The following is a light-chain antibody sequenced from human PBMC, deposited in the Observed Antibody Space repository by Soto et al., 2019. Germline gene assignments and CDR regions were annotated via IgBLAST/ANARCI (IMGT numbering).Light chain of an antibody. CDR2: GAS. CDR1: QSISNN. J-gene: IGKJ1*01. CDR3: QQYGSSRQT. Sequence: EIVMTQSPATLSVSPGERATLSCRASQSISNNLAWYQQKPGQAPRLLILGASTRATGIPDRFTGSGSGTDFTLTISRLEPEDFAVYYCQQYGSSRQTFGQGTKVEIK. V-gene: IGKV3-20*01.